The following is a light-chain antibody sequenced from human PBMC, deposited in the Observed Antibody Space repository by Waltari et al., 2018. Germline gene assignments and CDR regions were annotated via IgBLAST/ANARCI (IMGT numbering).Light chain of an antibody. CDR1: SSHVGGFNY. CDR2: DVT. V-gene: IGLV2-14*03. Sequence: QSALTQPASVSGSPGQSITISSTGTSSHVGGFNYVSWYQQHPGEAPKLLLYDVTQRPSGVSNRFSGSKSANTASLTISGLQAGDEAHYYCSSYSSISTLVFGGGTKLTVL. CDR3: SSYSSISTLV. J-gene: IGLJ2*01.